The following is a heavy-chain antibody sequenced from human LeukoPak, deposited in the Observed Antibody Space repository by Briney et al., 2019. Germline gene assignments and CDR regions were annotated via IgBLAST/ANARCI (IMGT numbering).Heavy chain of an antibody. CDR2: INNDGSST. CDR1: GFTFNSYW. CDR3: ARGDYHVDY. Sequence: PGGSLRLSCAASGFTFNSYWMHWVRQAPGKGLVWVSRINNDGSSTSYADSVKGRFTISRDNAKNTVYLEMNRLRAEDTAVYYCARGDYHVDYWGQGTLVTVSS. J-gene: IGHJ4*02. V-gene: IGHV3-74*01. D-gene: IGHD3-16*01.